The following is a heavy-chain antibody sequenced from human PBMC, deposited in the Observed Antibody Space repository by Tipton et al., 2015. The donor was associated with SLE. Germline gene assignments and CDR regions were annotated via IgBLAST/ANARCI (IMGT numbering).Heavy chain of an antibody. Sequence: SLRLSCVASGFTFSSHAMSWVRQAPGKGLEWVAFISYDGSREFYADSVKGRFTISRDNSRSTLFLQMNSLKNEDTAVYFCARASRELTPASYFSDYWGQGTLVTVSS. CDR1: GFTFSSHA. CDR3: ARASRELTPASYFSDY. D-gene: IGHD1-7*01. CDR2: ISYDGSRE. V-gene: IGHV3-30*04. J-gene: IGHJ4*02.